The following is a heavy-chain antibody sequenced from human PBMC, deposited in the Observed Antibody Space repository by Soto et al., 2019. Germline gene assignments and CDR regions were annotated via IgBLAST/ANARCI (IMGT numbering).Heavy chain of an antibody. V-gene: IGHV1-18*01. CDR1: GYTFTSYG. Sequence: QINLVQSGAEVKKPGASVKVSCKASGYTFTSYGISWVRQAPGQGLEWMGWINALNGNTNYAQRFHDRVTMTTDTSTSTGYMELRSLRSDDTAVYYCARFITATGSLDYWGQGTLVTVSS. D-gene: IGHD6-13*01. J-gene: IGHJ4*02. CDR3: ARFITATGSLDY. CDR2: INALNGNT.